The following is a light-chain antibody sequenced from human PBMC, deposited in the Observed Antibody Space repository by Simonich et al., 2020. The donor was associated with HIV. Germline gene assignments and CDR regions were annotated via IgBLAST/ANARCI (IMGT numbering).Light chain of an antibody. CDR2: AAS. J-gene: IGKJ1*01. CDR3: QQSYSTPWT. CDR1: QSISSY. Sequence: IQMHQSPSYLSASVGDRVTITCRVSQSISSYLNWDQQKPGKAPNLLIFAASSLQSGVPSRFSGSGSGTDFTLNISSLQPEDLATYYCQQSYSTPWTFGQGTKVEIK. V-gene: IGKV1-39*01.